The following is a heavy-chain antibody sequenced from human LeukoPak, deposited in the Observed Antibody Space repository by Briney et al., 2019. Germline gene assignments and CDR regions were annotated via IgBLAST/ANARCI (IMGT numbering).Heavy chain of an antibody. CDR1: GGFVSSGGYY. J-gene: IGHJ4*02. CDR3: ARGKSSGSPTLDY. D-gene: IGHD3-10*01. V-gene: IGHV4-31*03. Sequence: SETLSLTCTVSGGFVSSGGYYWSWIRQHPGKGLEWIGYIYYSGSTYYNPSLKSRVTISVDTSKNQFSLKLSSVTAADTAVYYCARGKSSGSPTLDYWGQGTLVTVSS. CDR2: IYYSGST.